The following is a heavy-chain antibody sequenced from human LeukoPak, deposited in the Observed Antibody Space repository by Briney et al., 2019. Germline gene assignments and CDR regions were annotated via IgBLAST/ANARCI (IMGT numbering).Heavy chain of an antibody. D-gene: IGHD1-26*01. CDR2: INHSGST. CDR1: GGSFSGYY. V-gene: IGHV4-34*01. J-gene: IGHJ3*02. Sequence: PSETLSLTCAVYGGSFSGYYWSWIRQPPGKGLEWIGEINHSGSTNYNPSLKSRVTISVDTSKNQFSLKLSSVTAADTAVYYCASLGADDAFDIWGQGTMVTVSS. CDR3: ASLGADDAFDI.